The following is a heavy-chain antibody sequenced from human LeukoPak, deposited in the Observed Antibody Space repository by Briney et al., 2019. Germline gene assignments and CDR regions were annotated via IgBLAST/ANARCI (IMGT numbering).Heavy chain of an antibody. CDR2: ISSSSSTI. Sequence: GGSLRLSCAASGFTFDDYGMSWVRQAPGKGLEWVSYISSSSSTIYYADSVKGRFTISRDNAKNSLYLQMNSLRAEDTAVYYCARLSGTYPSGYFQHWGQGTLVTVSS. J-gene: IGHJ1*01. V-gene: IGHV3-48*04. CDR3: ARLSGTYPSGYFQH. CDR1: GFTFDDYG. D-gene: IGHD1-26*01.